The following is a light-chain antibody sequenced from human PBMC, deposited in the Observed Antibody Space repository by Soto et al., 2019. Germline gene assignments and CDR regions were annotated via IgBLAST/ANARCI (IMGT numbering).Light chain of an antibody. Sequence: QSALTQPASVSGSPGQSITISCTGTSSDVGGYNYVSWYQQHPGKVPKLIIYEVSNRPSGISNRFSGSNSGNTASLNISGLQAEDEADYYCSSYTSINTGVFGGGTKLTVL. J-gene: IGLJ2*01. CDR3: SSYTSINTGV. CDR2: EVS. CDR1: SSDVGGYNY. V-gene: IGLV2-14*01.